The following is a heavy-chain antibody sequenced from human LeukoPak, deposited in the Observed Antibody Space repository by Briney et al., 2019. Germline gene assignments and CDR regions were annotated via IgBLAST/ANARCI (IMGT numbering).Heavy chain of an antibody. J-gene: IGHJ4*02. CDR1: GFTVSSNY. CDR2: IYSDGAT. CDR3: ARLRIKAGNFDY. V-gene: IGHV3-53*04. Sequence: GGPLRLSCAASGFTVSSNYVSWVRQAPGKGLEWVSLIYSDGATYYADSVRRRFTISRHTSKNTLSLQMNSLRAEDTAVYYCARLRIKAGNFDYWGQGTLVTVSS. D-gene: IGHD3-10*01.